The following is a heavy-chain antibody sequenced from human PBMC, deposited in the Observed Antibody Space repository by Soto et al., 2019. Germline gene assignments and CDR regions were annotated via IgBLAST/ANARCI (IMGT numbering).Heavy chain of an antibody. CDR2: IKTKGDGGTA. CDR1: GFTFSAAW. CDR3: TSTLGY. J-gene: IGHJ4*02. D-gene: IGHD7-27*01. Sequence: PGGSLRLSCAASGFTFSAAWLTWVRQAPGKGLEWVGRIKTKGDGGTADYAAPVKGRFTISRDDSKNTMYQEMNSLKTEDTAIYYCTSTLGYWGQGTLVTVSS. V-gene: IGHV3-15*01.